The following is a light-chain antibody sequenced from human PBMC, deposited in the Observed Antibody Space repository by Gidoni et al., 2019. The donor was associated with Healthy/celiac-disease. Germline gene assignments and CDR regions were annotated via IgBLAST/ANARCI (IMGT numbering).Light chain of an antibody. CDR1: KLGDKY. Sequence: YELTQPPSVSEPPGQTASITCSGDKLGDKYACWYQQKPGQSPVLVIYQDSKRPSGIPERFSGSNSGNTATLTISGTPAMDDADYYCQAWASSSVVFGGGTKLTVL. CDR3: QAWASSSVV. V-gene: IGLV3-1*01. J-gene: IGLJ2*01. CDR2: QDS.